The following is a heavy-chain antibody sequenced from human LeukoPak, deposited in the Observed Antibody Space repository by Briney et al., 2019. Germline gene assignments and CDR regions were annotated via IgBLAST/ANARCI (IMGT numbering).Heavy chain of an antibody. D-gene: IGHD7-27*01. V-gene: IGHV4-39*01. CDR2: IYYSGST. CDR1: GGSISSSSYY. CDR3: ARHSPWVYYFDY. Sequence: PSETLSLTCTVSGGSISSSSYYWGWIRQPPGTGLEWIGSIYYSGSTYYNPSLKSRVTISVDTSKNQFSLKLSSVTAADTAVYYCARHSPWVYYFDYWGQGTLVTVSS. J-gene: IGHJ4*02.